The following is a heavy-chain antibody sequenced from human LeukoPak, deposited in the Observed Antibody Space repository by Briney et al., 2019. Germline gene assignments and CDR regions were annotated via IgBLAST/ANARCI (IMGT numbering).Heavy chain of an antibody. V-gene: IGHV1-69*01. CDR3: ARDYDSSGYLDY. CDR1: GGTFSSYA. Sequence: SVKVSCKASGGTFSSYAISWVRQAPGQGLEWMGGIIPIFGTANYAQKFQGRVTITADESTSTAYKELSSLRSEDTAVYYCARDYDSSGYLDYWGQGTLVTVSS. CDR2: IIPIFGTA. D-gene: IGHD3-22*01. J-gene: IGHJ4*02.